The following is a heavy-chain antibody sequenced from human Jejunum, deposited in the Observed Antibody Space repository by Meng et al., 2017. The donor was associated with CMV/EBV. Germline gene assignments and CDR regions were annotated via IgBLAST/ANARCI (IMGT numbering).Heavy chain of an antibody. CDR1: GDSISSGDYS. Sequence: GSRPNLVKPYQTLSRLSTVSGDSISSGDYSGYSTRQSPGKGLEWLGHIYYTGNSYYNPSLQSRVSISVDTSTNEFSLNLNSVTAADTALYFCARGGIFRGIDYWGQGTLVTVSS. V-gene: IGHV4-30-4*08. J-gene: IGHJ4*02. CDR3: ARGGIFRGIDY. D-gene: IGHD3-10*01. CDR2: IYYTGNS.